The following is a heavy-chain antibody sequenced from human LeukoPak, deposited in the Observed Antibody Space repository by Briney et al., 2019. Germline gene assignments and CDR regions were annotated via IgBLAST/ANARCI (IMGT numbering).Heavy chain of an antibody. CDR2: INPSGGST. D-gene: IGHD2-8*01. J-gene: IGHJ3*02. CDR3: ARGNGPQEGAFDI. CDR1: GYTFTSYY. Sequence: ASVNVSCKASGYTFTSYYMHWVRQAPGQGLEWMGIINPSGGSTNYAQKFQGRVTITADESTSTAYMELSSLRSEDTAVYYCARGNGPQEGAFDIWGQGTMVTVSS. V-gene: IGHV1-46*01.